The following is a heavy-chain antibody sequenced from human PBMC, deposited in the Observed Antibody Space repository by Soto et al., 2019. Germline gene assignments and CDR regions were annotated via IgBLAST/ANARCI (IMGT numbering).Heavy chain of an antibody. CDR2: IYYSGST. CDR3: ARGQGRDFWSGVTFDY. J-gene: IGHJ4*02. Sequence: PSETLSLTCTVSGGSISSGDYYWSWIRQPPGKGLEWIGYIYYSGSTYYNPSLKSRVTISVDTSKNQFSLKLSSVTAADTAVYYCARGQGRDFWSGVTFDYWGQGTLVTVSS. D-gene: IGHD3-3*01. CDR1: GGSISSGDYY. V-gene: IGHV4-30-4*01.